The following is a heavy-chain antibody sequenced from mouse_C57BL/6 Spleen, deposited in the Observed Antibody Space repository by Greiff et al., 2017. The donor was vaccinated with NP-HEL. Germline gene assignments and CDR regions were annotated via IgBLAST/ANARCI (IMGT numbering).Heavy chain of an antibody. V-gene: IGHV5-17*01. CDR1: GFTFSDYG. J-gene: IGHJ1*03. CDR2: ISSGSSTI. D-gene: IGHD1-1*01. Sequence: EVHLVESGGGLVKPGGSLKLSCAASGFTFSDYGMHWVRQAPEKGLEWVAYISSGSSTIYYADTVKGRFTISRDNAKNTLFLQMTSLRSEDTAMYYCARENLSTRYFDVWGTGTTVTVSS. CDR3: ARENLSTRYFDV.